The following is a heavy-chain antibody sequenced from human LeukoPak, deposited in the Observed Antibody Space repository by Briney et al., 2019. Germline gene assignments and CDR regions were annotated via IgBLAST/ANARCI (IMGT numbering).Heavy chain of an antibody. Sequence: PSETLSLTCAVSGYSISSGYYWGWIRPPPGKGLEWIGSIYHSGSTYYNPSLKSRVTISVDTSKNQFPLKLSSVTAADTAVYYCARSNWAYYFDYWGQGTLVTVSS. CDR3: ARSNWAYYFDY. CDR1: GYSISSGYY. J-gene: IGHJ4*02. D-gene: IGHD7-27*01. V-gene: IGHV4-38-2*01. CDR2: IYHSGST.